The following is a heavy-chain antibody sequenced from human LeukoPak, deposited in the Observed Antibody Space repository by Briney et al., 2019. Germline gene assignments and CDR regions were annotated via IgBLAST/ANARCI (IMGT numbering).Heavy chain of an antibody. V-gene: IGHV3-7*01. J-gene: IGHJ2*01. Sequence: DSVKGRFTISRDNAKNSLYLQMNSLRAEDTAVYYCAKDNGDYGSWYFDLWGRGTLVTVSS. CDR3: AKDNGDYGSWYFDL. D-gene: IGHD4-17*01.